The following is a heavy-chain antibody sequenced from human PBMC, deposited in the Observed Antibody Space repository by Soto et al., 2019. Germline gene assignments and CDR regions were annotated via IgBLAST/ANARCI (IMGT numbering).Heavy chain of an antibody. Sequence: GPLILSCAACGFIFRSYDMSWVRQAPGKWLEWVSTILVDGRTFYVDSVKGRFTISRDSSQNTVYLQMNSLTAGDTSIYYCAKATATGGGDFDICGQGTMVPVSS. D-gene: IGHD2-8*02. CDR2: ILVDGRT. V-gene: IGHV3-23*01. J-gene: IGHJ3*02. CDR3: AKATATGGGDFDI. CDR1: GFIFRSYD.